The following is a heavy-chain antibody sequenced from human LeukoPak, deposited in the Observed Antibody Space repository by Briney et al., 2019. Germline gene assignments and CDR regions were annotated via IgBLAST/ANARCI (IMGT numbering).Heavy chain of an antibody. J-gene: IGHJ5*02. Sequence: SETLSLTCAVYGGSFSGYYWSWIRQPPGKGLEWIGEINHSGSTNYNPSLKSRVTISVDTSKNQFSLKLSSVTAADTAVYYCARHVPYGITMVRGVNLDPWGQGTLVTVSS. CDR3: ARHVPYGITMVRGVNLDP. CDR2: INHSGST. D-gene: IGHD3-10*01. V-gene: IGHV4-34*01. CDR1: GGSFSGYY.